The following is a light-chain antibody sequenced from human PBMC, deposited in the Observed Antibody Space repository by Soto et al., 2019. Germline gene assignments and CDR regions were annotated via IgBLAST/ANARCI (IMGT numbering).Light chain of an antibody. J-gene: IGKJ5*01. V-gene: IGKV3-11*01. CDR1: QSVSTY. CDR3: QQRSNWPPSIT. CDR2: DAS. Sequence: EIVLTQSPATLSLSPGERDTLSCRASQSVSTYLAWYQQKPGQAPRLLIYDASNRATGIPARFSGSGSGTDFTLTISSLEPEYFAVYYCQQRSNWPPSITFGQGTRLEIK.